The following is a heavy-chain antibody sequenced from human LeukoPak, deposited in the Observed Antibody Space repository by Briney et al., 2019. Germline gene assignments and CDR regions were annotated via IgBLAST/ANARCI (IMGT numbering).Heavy chain of an antibody. CDR3: ARQDGGNVDY. D-gene: IGHD4-23*01. CDR2: IYYSGST. J-gene: IGHJ4*02. V-gene: IGHV4-59*08. CDR1: GGSISSYY. Sequence: SETLSLTCTVSGGSISSYYWTWIRQPPGKGLEWIGYIYYSGSTNYNPSLKSRVTISVDTSKNQFSLKLSSVTTADTAVYYCARQDGGNVDYWGQGTLVTVSS.